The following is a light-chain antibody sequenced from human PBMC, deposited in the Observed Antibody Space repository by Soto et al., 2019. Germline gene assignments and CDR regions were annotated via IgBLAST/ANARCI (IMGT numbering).Light chain of an antibody. V-gene: IGLV2-14*01. Sequence: QSALTQPASVSGSPGQSITISCTGTSTDVGGYNYVSWYQQHPGKAPKVMIYDVNNRPSGVSKRFSGSKSGNTASLTISGLQAEDEADYYCSSYTSDSTHVVFGGGTKVTVL. CDR2: DVN. J-gene: IGLJ2*01. CDR1: STDVGGYNY. CDR3: SSYTSDSTHVV.